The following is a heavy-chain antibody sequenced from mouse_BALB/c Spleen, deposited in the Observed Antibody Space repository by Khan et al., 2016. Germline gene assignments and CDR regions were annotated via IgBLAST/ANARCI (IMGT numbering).Heavy chain of an antibody. CDR2: INPSTGYT. J-gene: IGHJ3*01. CDR1: GYTFTSYW. V-gene: IGHV1-7*01. D-gene: IGHD2-4*01. CDR3: ARRDDYDAY. Sequence: QVQLQQSGAELVKPGASVKMSCKASGYTFTSYWMHWVKQRPGQGLEWIGYINPSTGYTEYNQKFKDKATLTADKSSSTAYMQLSSLTSEDSAVYYCARRDDYDAYWGQGTLVTVSA.